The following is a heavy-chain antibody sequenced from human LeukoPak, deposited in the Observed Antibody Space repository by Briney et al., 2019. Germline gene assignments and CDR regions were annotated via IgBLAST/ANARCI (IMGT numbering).Heavy chain of an antibody. V-gene: IGHV3-7*01. CDR3: VREGGSDWYSGWFDP. CDR1: GFTFSSYW. D-gene: IGHD6-19*01. J-gene: IGHJ5*02. Sequence: GGSLRLSCAASGFTFSSYWMSWVRQAPGKGLEWVANIKQDGSEKYYVDSVKGRFTISRDNAKNSLYLQMNSLRAEDTAVYYCVREGGSDWYSGWFDPWGQGTLVTVSS. CDR2: IKQDGSEK.